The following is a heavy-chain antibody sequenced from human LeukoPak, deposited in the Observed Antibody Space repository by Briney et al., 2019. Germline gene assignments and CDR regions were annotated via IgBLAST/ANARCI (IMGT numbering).Heavy chain of an antibody. V-gene: IGHV3-48*03. D-gene: IGHD1-26*01. CDR2: ISSSGTYI. J-gene: IGHJ4*02. CDR3: ARGRGVVATTTQGD. Sequence: GGSLRLSCAVSGFTFSSYEMNWVRQAPGKGLEWVSYISSSGTYIYYADSVKGRFTISRDNAKNSLYLQMNSLRAEDTGAYYCARGRGVVATTTQGDWGQGTLVTVPS. CDR1: GFTFSSYE.